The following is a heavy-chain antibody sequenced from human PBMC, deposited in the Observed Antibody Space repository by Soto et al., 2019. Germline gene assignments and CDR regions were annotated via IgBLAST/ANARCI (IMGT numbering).Heavy chain of an antibody. CDR2: ISGSGGST. CDR1: GFTFSSYD. D-gene: IGHD2-2*01. Sequence: GGSLRLSCAASGFTFSSYDMSWVRQAPGKGLEWVSISGSGGSTYYADSVKGRFTISRDNSKNTLYLQMNSLRAEDTAVYYCAKMCGSSTSCYCDYWGQGTLVTVSS. CDR3: AKMCGSSTSCYCDY. V-gene: IGHV3-23*01. J-gene: IGHJ4*02.